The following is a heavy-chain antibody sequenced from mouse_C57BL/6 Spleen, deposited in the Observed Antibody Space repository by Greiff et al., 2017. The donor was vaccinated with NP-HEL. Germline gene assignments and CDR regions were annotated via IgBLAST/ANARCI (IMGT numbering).Heavy chain of an antibody. V-gene: IGHV5-17*01. Sequence: DVKLVESGGGLVKPGGSLKLSCAASGFTFSDYGMHWVRQAPEKGLEWVAYISSGSSTIYYADTVKGRFTISRDNAKNTLFLQMTSLRSEDTAMYYCARPRATAYYFDYWGQGTTLTVSS. CDR3: ARPRATAYYFDY. D-gene: IGHD3-1*01. J-gene: IGHJ2*01. CDR1: GFTFSDYG. CDR2: ISSGSSTI.